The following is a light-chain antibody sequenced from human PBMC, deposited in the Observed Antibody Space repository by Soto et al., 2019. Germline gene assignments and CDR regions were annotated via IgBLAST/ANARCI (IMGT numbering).Light chain of an antibody. CDR2: DAS. CDR3: QQRYNWIT. CDR1: QSVSNY. J-gene: IGKJ5*01. Sequence: EIVLTQSPATLSLSPGERATLSCRASQSVSNYLAWYQHKPGQAPRLPIYDASNRATGAPARFSGSGSGTDFTLTISSPEPEDFAVYYCQQRYNWITFGQGTRLEIK. V-gene: IGKV3-11*01.